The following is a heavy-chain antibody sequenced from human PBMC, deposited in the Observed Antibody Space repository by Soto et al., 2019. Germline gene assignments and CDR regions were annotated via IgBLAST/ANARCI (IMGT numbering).Heavy chain of an antibody. CDR1: GFPFNTYA. J-gene: IGHJ6*03. CDR2: ISSGGGAT. V-gene: IGHV3-23*01. Sequence: PGGSLRLSCAASGFPFNTYAMSWVRQAPGKGLEWVSAISSGGGATFYADSVKGRFTFSRDNAKNSLYLQMNSLRAEDTAVYYCAREGRSHYYYYMDVWGKGTTVTVSS. CDR3: AREGRSHYYYYMDV. D-gene: IGHD2-15*01.